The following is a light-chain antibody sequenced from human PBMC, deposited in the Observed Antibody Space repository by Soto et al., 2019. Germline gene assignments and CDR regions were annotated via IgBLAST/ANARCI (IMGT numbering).Light chain of an antibody. CDR2: GAS. V-gene: IGKV3-20*01. CDR3: QQYSSSLYT. CDR1: QSVSSNY. J-gene: IGKJ2*01. Sequence: EIVLTQPPGTLSLSPGERVTLSCRASQSVSSNYLAWYQHKPGQAPRLIIYGASARATGIPDRFSGSGSGTDFTLTISRLEPEDFAVYYCQQYSSSLYTFGQGTKLEIK.